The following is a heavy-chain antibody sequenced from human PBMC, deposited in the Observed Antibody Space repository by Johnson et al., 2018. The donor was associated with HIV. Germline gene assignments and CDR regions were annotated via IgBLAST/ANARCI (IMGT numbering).Heavy chain of an antibody. Sequence: QVQLVESGGGVVQPGRSLRLSCTASGFTFSSYGIHWVRQAPGKGLEWVALIWYDGSNKYYADSVKGRFTISRDNSKNTLYLQMNSLRAEDTAVYYCASPLEAAACPMDAFDIWGQGTMVTVSS. V-gene: IGHV3-30*19. J-gene: IGHJ3*02. CDR1: GFTFSSYG. CDR3: ASPLEAAACPMDAFDI. CDR2: IWYDGSNK. D-gene: IGHD6-13*01.